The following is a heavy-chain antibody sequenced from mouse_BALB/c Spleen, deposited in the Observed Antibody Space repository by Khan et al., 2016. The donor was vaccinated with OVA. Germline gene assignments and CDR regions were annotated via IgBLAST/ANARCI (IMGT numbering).Heavy chain of an antibody. V-gene: IGHV2-6-1*01. CDR1: GFSLTNYG. J-gene: IGHJ4*01. CDR2: IWTDGST. CDR3: ARQPYYHYNVMDY. D-gene: IGHD2-10*01. Sequence: QVQLQQSGPGLVAPSLSLSITCTISGFSLTNYGVHWVRQPPGKGLEWLVVIWTDGSTTYNSALKSRLTITKDNAKGQVDLKRNSLHTDDTAIYCGARQPYYHYNVMDYWGQGTSVTVSA.